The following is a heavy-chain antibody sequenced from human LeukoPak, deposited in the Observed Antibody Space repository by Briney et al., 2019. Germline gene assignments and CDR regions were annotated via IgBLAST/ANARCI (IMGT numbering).Heavy chain of an antibody. J-gene: IGHJ5*02. V-gene: IGHV3-23*01. Sequence: PGGSLRLSCAASGCTFSSYAMSWVRQAPGKGLEWVSAISGSGGSTYYADSVKGRFTISRDNSKNTLYLQMNSLRAEDTAVYYCAKERFGQQLPGWFDPWGQGTLVTVSS. D-gene: IGHD6-13*01. CDR2: ISGSGGST. CDR1: GCTFSSYA. CDR3: AKERFGQQLPGWFDP.